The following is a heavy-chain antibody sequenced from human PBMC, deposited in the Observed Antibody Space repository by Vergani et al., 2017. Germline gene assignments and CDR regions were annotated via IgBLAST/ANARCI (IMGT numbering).Heavy chain of an antibody. J-gene: IGHJ6*03. CDR3: AKGSRLYXDFWSGYSDYYMDV. CDR1: GFTFSSYA. V-gene: IGHV3-23*01. CDR2: MRGSGGSR. D-gene: IGHD3-3*01. Sequence: EVHLLESGGGLVQSGGSLRLSCAASGFTFSSYAMSWVRQAPGKGLEWVSVMRGSGGSRYYADSVKGRFTISRDNSKNTLYLQMNSLRAEDTAVYYCAKGSRLYXDFWSGYSDYYMDVWGKGTTVTVSS.